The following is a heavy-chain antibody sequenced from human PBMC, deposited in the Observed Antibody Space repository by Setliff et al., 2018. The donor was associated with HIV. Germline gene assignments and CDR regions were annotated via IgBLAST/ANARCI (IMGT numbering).Heavy chain of an antibody. J-gene: IGHJ4*02. CDR2: IYPNTGGT. CDR3: ARSTTAD. CDR1: GYTFTDYY. V-gene: IGHV1-2*02. D-gene: IGHD4-17*01. Sequence: ASVKVSCKSSGYTFTDYYIHWVRQAPGQGLEWMGWIYPNTGGTNYAQKFQGRVTMTRDTSISTAYMELSRLRSDDTAVYYCARSTTADWGQGTMVTVSS.